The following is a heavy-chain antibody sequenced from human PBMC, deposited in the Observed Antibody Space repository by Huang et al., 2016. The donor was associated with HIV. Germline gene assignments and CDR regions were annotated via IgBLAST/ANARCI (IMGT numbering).Heavy chain of an antibody. CDR1: GFSLTPTGIA. Sequence: QITLKESGPTLVKPTQTLTLTCPFSGFSLTPTGIAVGWIRQPPGKALEWLALIYWNDDKRYSPSLKNRLTISKDTDRNQVVRTVTDVDPLDTATYYCARRPLGAGYYFDSWGQGMLVTVTS. V-gene: IGHV2-5*01. J-gene: IGHJ4*02. D-gene: IGHD3-16*01. CDR3: ARRPLGAGYYFDS. CDR2: IYWNDDK.